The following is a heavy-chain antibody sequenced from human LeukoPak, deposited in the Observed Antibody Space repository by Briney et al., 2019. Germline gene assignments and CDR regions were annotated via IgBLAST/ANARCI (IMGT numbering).Heavy chain of an antibody. Sequence: PSQTLSLTCTVSGGSISSGSYYWSWIRQPAGKGLEWIGRIYTSGSTNYNPSLKSRVTISVDTSKNQFSLKLSSVTAADTAVYYCARLGSFWSGYPYYFDYWGQGALVTVSS. CDR3: ARLGSFWSGYPYYFDY. CDR1: GGSISSGSYY. V-gene: IGHV4-61*02. J-gene: IGHJ4*02. D-gene: IGHD3-3*01. CDR2: IYTSGST.